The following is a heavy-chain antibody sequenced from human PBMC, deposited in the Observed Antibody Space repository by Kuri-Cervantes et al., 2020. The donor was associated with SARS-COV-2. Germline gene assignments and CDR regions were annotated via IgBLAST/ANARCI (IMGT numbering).Heavy chain of an antibody. CDR1: GFTFSSYA. Sequence: GGSLRLSCAASGFTFSSYAMSWVRQAPGKGLEWVAVISYDGSNKYYADSVKGRFTISRDNSKNTLYLQMNSLRAEDTAVYYCARGPQVRGTTLGYYYYYYMDVWGKGTTVTVSS. CDR2: ISYDGSNK. V-gene: IGHV3-30-3*01. J-gene: IGHJ6*03. CDR3: ARGPQVRGTTLGYYYYYYMDV. D-gene: IGHD1-1*01.